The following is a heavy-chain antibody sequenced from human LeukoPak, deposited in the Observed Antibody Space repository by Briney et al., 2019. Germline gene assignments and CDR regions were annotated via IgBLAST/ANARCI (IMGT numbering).Heavy chain of an antibody. V-gene: IGHV3-23*01. CDR1: GFTFCSYA. J-gene: IGHJ4*02. CDR2: ISGSGGRT. D-gene: IGHD6-19*01. CDR3: AKSYSSGFVPPIEEYFDY. Sequence: GGSLRLSCAASGFTFCSYAMSWVRQAPGTGLEWVSGISGSGGRTFNADSVKGRFTITRDNSKNTLYLQMNSLRAEDTAVYYCAKSYSSGFVPPIEEYFDYWGQGTLVTVSS.